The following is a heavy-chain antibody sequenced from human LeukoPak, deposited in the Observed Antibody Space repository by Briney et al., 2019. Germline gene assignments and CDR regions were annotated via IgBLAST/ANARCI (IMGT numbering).Heavy chain of an antibody. Sequence: GGSLRLSCEGSAFIFSGHWMNWVRQTPGKGLVWVSRTASDGSSTTYADSVKGRFSISRDNAKNTLYLQMNSLRVEDTAVYYCARGRPHGNDYWGQGTLVTVSS. CDR2: TASDGSST. D-gene: IGHD4-23*01. V-gene: IGHV3-74*01. CDR1: AFIFSGHW. J-gene: IGHJ4*02. CDR3: ARGRPHGNDY.